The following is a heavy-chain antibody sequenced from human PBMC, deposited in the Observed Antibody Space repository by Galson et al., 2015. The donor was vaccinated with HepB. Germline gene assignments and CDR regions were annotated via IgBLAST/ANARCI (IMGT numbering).Heavy chain of an antibody. CDR3: ARQTMVRGVTTFDY. CDR2: IDSDDDK. J-gene: IGHJ4*02. Sequence: PALVKPTQTLTLTCTFPGFSLSTSGMCVSWIRQPPGKALEWLARIDSDDDKYYSTSLKTRLTISNDTSKNQAVLTMTNMDPEDTTTYYCARQTMVRGVTTFDYWGQGTLVTVSS. V-gene: IGHV2-70*11. CDR1: GFSLSTSGMC. D-gene: IGHD3-10*01.